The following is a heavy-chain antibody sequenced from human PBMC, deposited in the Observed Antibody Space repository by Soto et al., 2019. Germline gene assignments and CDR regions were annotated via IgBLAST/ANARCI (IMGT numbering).Heavy chain of an antibody. CDR1: GITLGTYW. CDR3: ARESEDLTSNFDY. CDR2: IKQDGSEK. J-gene: IGHJ4*02. Sequence: GGSLRLSCAASGITLGTYWMSWVRQAPGRGLEWVANIKQDGSEKYYVDSVKGRFAISRDNAKNTLYLQMNSLRAEDTAVYYCARESEDLTSNFDYWGQGTQVTVSS. V-gene: IGHV3-7*03.